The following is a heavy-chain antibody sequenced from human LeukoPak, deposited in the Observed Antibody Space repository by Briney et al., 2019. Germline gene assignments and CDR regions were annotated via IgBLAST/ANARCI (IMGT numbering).Heavy chain of an antibody. CDR3: ARDHTILGVVYYFDW. D-gene: IGHD3-3*01. J-gene: IGHJ4*02. V-gene: IGHV3-33*01. CDR2: TWHDGSNH. CDR1: GFNLNNHA. Sequence: GRSLRLSCVASGFNLNNHAMHWVRQAPGKGLGWVAVTWHDGSNHYYADSVTGRFTISRDNSNNTLYLQMNDVRVEDTAMYYCARDHTILGVVYYFDWWGPGTLVTVSS.